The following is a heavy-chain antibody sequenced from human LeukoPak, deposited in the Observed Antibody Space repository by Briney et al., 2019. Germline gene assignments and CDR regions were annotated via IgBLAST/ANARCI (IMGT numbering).Heavy chain of an antibody. CDR2: ISSSSSYI. CDR3: ARAETGYSSSSGYFQH. CDR1: GLTFSSYS. D-gene: IGHD6-13*01. J-gene: IGHJ1*01. Sequence: PGGSLRLSCAASGLTFSSYSMNWVRQAPGKGLEWVSSISSSSSYIYYADSVKGRFTISRDNAKNSLYLQMNSLRAEDTAVYYCARAETGYSSSSGYFQHWGQGTLVTVSS. V-gene: IGHV3-21*01.